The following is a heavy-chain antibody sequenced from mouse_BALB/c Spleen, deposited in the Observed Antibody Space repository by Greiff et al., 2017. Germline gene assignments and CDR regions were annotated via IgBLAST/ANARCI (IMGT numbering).Heavy chain of an antibody. Sequence: EVQLQESGAELVRPGALVKLSCKASGFNIKDTYMHWVKQRPEQGLEWIGRIDPANGNTKYDPKFQGKATITADTSSNTAYLQLSSLTSEDTAVYYCARYELRSYYFDYWGQGTTLTVSS. D-gene: IGHD1-1*01. J-gene: IGHJ2*01. V-gene: IGHV14-3*02. CDR1: GFNIKDTY. CDR3: ARYELRSYYFDY. CDR2: IDPANGNT.